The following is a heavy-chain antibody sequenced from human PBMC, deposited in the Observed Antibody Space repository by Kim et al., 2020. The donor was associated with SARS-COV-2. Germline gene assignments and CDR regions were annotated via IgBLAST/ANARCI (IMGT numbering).Heavy chain of an antibody. D-gene: IGHD1-26*01. J-gene: IGHJ5*02. CDR1: GGSISSSSYY. Sequence: SETLSLTCTVSGGSISSSSYYWGWIRQPPGKGLEWIGSIYYSGSTYYNPSLKSRVTISVDTSKNQFSLKLSSVTAADTAVYYCARLSGKRRFDPWGQGTLVTVSS. CDR3: ARLSGKRRFDP. V-gene: IGHV4-39*01. CDR2: IYYSGST.